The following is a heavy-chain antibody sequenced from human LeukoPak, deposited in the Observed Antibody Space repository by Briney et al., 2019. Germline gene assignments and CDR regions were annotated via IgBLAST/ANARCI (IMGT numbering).Heavy chain of an antibody. CDR2: VNANSGGT. CDR1: VYTFTPYY. J-gene: IGHJ4*02. D-gene: IGHD3-9*01. CDR3: ARSSRYDIWTGYPY. Sequence: ASVKVSSTASVYTFTPYYMHWVRQAPGHGLEWMGWVNANSGGTKYAQKFQGRVTVTRDTSISTAYMELSRLRSDDTAVYYCARSSRYDIWTGYPYWGQGTLVTVSP. V-gene: IGHV1-2*02.